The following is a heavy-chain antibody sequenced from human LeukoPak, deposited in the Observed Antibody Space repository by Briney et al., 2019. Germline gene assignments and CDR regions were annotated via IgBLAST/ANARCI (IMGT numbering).Heavy chain of an antibody. CDR1: GYTFTDYY. CDR2: INPNSGGA. J-gene: IGHJ5*02. Sequence: ASVKVSCKASGYTFTDYYMHWVRQAPGQGLEWMGWINPNSGGANYTQKFRGRVTMTRDTSISTAYMELSRLRSDDTAVYYCARDRAESQWRVRYWFDPWGQGTLVTVSS. CDR3: ARDRAESQWRVRYWFDP. D-gene: IGHD6-19*01. V-gene: IGHV1-2*02.